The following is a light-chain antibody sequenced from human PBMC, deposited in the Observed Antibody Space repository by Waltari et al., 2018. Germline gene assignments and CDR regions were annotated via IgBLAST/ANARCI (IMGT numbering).Light chain of an antibody. CDR1: NRDIGHYNY. CDR2: EVN. V-gene: IGLV2-14*01. CDR3: CSFTRTSTWV. Sequence: QSALTQPASVSGSPGQSITIPCPGTNRDIGHYNYVSWYQQHPGKAPKLMIYEVNNRPSGVSSRFSGSKSGNTASLTISGLQAEDEADYYCCSFTRTSTWVFGGGTKLTVL. J-gene: IGLJ3*02.